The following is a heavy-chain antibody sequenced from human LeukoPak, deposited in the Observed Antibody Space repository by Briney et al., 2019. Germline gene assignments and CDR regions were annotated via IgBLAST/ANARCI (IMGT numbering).Heavy chain of an antibody. D-gene: IGHD7-27*01. V-gene: IGHV3-23*01. J-gene: IGHJ4*02. CDR2: ISGSGGTT. Sequence: PGGSLRLSCAASGFIFSSYWMNWVRQAPGKGLEWVSGISGSGGTTYYADSVKGRFTISRDNSKNTLYLQMNSLRAEDTAVYYCARDLNWETYWGQGTLVSVSS. CDR3: ARDLNWETY. CDR1: GFIFSSYW.